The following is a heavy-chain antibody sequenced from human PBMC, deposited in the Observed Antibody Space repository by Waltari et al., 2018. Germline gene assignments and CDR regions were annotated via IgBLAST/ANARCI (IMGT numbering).Heavy chain of an antibody. D-gene: IGHD1-7*01. CDR1: GVSISTSRSS. J-gene: IGHJ2*01. Sequence: QLQLQESGPGLVNPSETLSLTCTVSGVSISTSRSSWGWIRQPPGKGLDWIGSLHYGGSSYFNPSLKSRVTISVDTSKNQFSLKLTSVTAADTAVYYCATLPIPLELWYFDLWGRGTLVTVSS. CDR2: LHYGGSS. V-gene: IGHV4-39*01. CDR3: ATLPIPLELWYFDL.